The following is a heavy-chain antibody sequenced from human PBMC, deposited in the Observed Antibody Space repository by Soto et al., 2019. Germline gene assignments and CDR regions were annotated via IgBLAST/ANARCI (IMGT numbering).Heavy chain of an antibody. Sequence: SETLSLTCTVSGGSISSYYWSWIRQPPWKGLEWIGYIYYSGSTNYNPSLKSRVTISVDTSKNQFSLKLNSVTAADTAMYYCARISAWPDNWFDPWGQGTLVTVSS. CDR3: ARISAWPDNWFDP. CDR1: GGSISSYY. CDR2: IYYSGST. V-gene: IGHV4-59*08. D-gene: IGHD6-25*01. J-gene: IGHJ5*02.